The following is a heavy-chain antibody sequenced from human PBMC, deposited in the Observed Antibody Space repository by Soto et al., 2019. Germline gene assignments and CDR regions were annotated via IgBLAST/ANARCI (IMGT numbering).Heavy chain of an antibody. CDR3: AKDNTMVLGVRAGISYYFDY. CDR1: GFTFSSYG. J-gene: IGHJ4*02. Sequence: GGSLRLSCAASGFTFSSYGMHWVRQAPGKGLEWVTVISYDGSNKYYADSVKGRFTISRDSSKNTLYLQMNSLKAEDSAVYYGAKDNTMVLGVRAGISYYFDYWGQGTLVTVSS. D-gene: IGHD3-10*01. V-gene: IGHV3-30*19. CDR2: ISYDGSNK.